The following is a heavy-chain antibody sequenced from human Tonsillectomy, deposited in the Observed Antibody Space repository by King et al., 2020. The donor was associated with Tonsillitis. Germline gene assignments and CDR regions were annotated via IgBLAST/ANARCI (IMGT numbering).Heavy chain of an antibody. CDR1: GGSFSGYY. J-gene: IGHJ4*02. CDR3: ARKGYYDSSGYY. CDR2: INHSGST. Sequence: VQLQQWGAGLLKPSETLSLTCAVYGGSFSGYYWSWIRQPPGKGLEWIGEINHSGSTNYNPSLKSRVTISVDTSKNQFSLKLSSVTAADTAVNYCARKGYYDSSGYYWGQGTLVTVSS. D-gene: IGHD3-22*01. V-gene: IGHV4-34*01.